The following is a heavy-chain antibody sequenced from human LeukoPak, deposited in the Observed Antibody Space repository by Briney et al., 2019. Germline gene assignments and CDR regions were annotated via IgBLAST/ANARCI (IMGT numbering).Heavy chain of an antibody. CDR2: IGHAGDT. J-gene: IGHJ4*02. Sequence: GGSLRLSCAASGFAFSSYDMHWVRQVSGKGLEWVSAIGHAGDTYYADSVKGRFTISRDNSKNTLFLQMSSLRAEDTAVYHCAKGDRGHCTGVKCYPFDYWGQGTVVTVSS. CDR3: AKGDRGHCTGVKCYPFDY. V-gene: IGHV3-13*01. D-gene: IGHD2-8*02. CDR1: GFAFSSYD.